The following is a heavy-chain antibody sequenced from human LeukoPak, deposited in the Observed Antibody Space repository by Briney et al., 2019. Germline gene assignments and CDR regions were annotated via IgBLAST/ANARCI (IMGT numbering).Heavy chain of an antibody. D-gene: IGHD5-18*01. V-gene: IGHV1-2*06. Sequence: ASVKVSCKASGYTFTGYCMHWVRQAPGQGLEWMGRINPNSGGTNYAQKFQGRVTMTRDTSISTAYMELSRLRSDDTAVYYCARIQLWFNDKPDYWGQGTLVTVSS. CDR2: INPNSGGT. CDR1: GYTFTGYC. J-gene: IGHJ4*02. CDR3: ARIQLWFNDKPDY.